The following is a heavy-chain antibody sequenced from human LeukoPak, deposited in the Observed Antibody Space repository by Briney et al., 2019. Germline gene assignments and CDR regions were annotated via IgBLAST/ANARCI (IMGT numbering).Heavy chain of an antibody. CDR3: AKVSKYYYGSETYYFFEH. V-gene: IGHV3-7*01. CDR1: GFTFTTYW. Sequence: GGSLRLSCAASGFTFTTYWMRWVRQAPGKGLEWVANIHQDGTEKCYADSVKGRFTISRDNAKNSLYLQMNSLRVEDTAVYYCAKVSKYYYGSETYYFFEHWGQGTPVTASS. D-gene: IGHD3-10*01. J-gene: IGHJ4*02. CDR2: IHQDGTEK.